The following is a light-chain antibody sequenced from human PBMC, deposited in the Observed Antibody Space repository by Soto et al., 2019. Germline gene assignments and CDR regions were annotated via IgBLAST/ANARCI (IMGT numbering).Light chain of an antibody. CDR3: QQYYGSPFT. CDR2: WAS. V-gene: IGKV4-1*01. CDR1: QNVLYSSNNKNY. Sequence: DIVMTQSPDSLAVSLGERATINCKSSQNVLYSSNNKNYLAWYQQKPRQPPKLLIYWASTRESGVPDRFSGSGSGTEFTLTISSLQAEDVAVYYCQQYYGSPFTFGPGTKVEVK. J-gene: IGKJ3*01.